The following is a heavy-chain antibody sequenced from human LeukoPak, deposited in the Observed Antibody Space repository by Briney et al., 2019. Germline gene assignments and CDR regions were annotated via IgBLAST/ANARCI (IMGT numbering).Heavy chain of an antibody. CDR3: ARGDRFSGYANHFDY. D-gene: IGHD5-12*01. V-gene: IGHV3-33*01. CDR2: IWYDGSNK. CDR1: GFTFSSYG. J-gene: IGHJ4*02. Sequence: GGSLRLSCAASGFTFSSYGMHWVRQAPGKGLEWVAVIWYDGSNKYYADSVKGRFTISRDNAKNSLYLQMNSLRAEDTAVYYCARGDRFSGYANHFDYWGQGTLVTVSS.